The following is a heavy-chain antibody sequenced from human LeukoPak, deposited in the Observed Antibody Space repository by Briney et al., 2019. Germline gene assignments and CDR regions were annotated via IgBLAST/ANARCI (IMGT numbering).Heavy chain of an antibody. D-gene: IGHD2-2*01. CDR3: AKDRSSRVYCSSTSCHIDY. J-gene: IGHJ4*02. CDR1: GFTFSNYG. Sequence: GRSLRLSCAASGFTFSNYGMHWVRQAPGKRLEWVAVISYDGTNKYYADSVKGRFTISRDNSKNTLYLQMNSLRAEDTAVYYCAKDRSSRVYCSSTSCHIDYWGQGTLVAVSS. CDR2: ISYDGTNK. V-gene: IGHV3-30*18.